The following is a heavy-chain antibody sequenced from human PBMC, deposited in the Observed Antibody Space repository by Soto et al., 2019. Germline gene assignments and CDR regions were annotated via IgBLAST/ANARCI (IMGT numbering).Heavy chain of an antibody. Sequence: GGSMRLSCAASGFSFSVFWMSWVRQDPGKGLEWVAKIKRDGSEKYYVDSVRGRFTISRDNAEHSLYLQMNSLRAEDTAVYYCTRVVVEIAAAGPHDYWGQGTLVTVSS. D-gene: IGHD6-13*01. CDR2: IKRDGSEK. J-gene: IGHJ4*02. CDR1: GFSFSVFW. V-gene: IGHV3-7*03. CDR3: TRVVVEIAAAGPHDY.